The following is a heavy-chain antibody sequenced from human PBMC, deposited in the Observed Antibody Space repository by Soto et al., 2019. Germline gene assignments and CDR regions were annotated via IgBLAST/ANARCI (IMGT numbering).Heavy chain of an antibody. V-gene: IGHV3-11*01. CDR1: GFIFTNFY. Sequence: PGGSLRLSCAASGFIFTNFYMTWIRQAPGKGLELVSYISPGGDIRNYVDSVKGRFTISRDNTNRFVYLHMNSLRAEDTAVYYCTRDPRITDFWGQGTLVTVSS. D-gene: IGHD3-16*01. CDR2: ISPGGDIR. CDR3: TRDPRITDF. J-gene: IGHJ4*02.